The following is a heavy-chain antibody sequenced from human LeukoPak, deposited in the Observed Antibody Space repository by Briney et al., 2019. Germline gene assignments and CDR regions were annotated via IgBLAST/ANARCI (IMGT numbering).Heavy chain of an antibody. CDR2: IYTSGST. J-gene: IGHJ6*03. D-gene: IGHD2-2*03. Sequence: SETLSLTCTVSGGSISSYYWSWIRQPAGKGLEWIGRIYTSGSTNYNPSLKSRVTMSVDTSKNQFSLKLSSVTAADTAVYYCARDLDIVVVPAATDYYYYYYMDVWGKGTTVTVSS. V-gene: IGHV4-4*07. CDR3: ARDLDIVVVPAATDYYYYYYMDV. CDR1: GGSISSYY.